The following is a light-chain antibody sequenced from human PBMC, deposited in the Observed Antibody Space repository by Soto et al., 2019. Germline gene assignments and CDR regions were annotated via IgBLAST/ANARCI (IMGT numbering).Light chain of an antibody. CDR1: SSDVGGYNY. CDR2: EVS. J-gene: IGLJ2*01. Sequence: QSALTQPASVTGSRGQSITISCTGTSSDVGGYNYVSWYQQHPGKAPKLMIYEVSNRPSGVSNRFSGSKSGNTASLTISGLQADDEADYYCSSYTSSSVVFGGGTKLTVL. V-gene: IGLV2-14*01. CDR3: SSYTSSSVV.